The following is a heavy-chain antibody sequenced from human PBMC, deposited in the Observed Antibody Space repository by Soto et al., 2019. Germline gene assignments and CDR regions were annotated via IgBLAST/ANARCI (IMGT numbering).Heavy chain of an antibody. V-gene: IGHV3-48*02. J-gene: IGHJ6*02. CDR3: ERGGSSSDTGMDV. CDR2: ISSRSYTI. Sequence: EVQLVESGGGLVQPGGSLRLSCAASGFTFSTYSMNWVRQAPGKGLEWVSYISSRSYTIYYVDSVKGRFTISRDNAKNSLYLQMNSLRDEDTAVYYCERGGSSSDTGMDVWGQGTTVTVSS. CDR1: GFTFSTYS. D-gene: IGHD6-6*01.